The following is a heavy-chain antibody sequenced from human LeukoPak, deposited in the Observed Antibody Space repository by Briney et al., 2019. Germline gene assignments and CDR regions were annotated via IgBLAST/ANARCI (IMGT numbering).Heavy chain of an antibody. Sequence: GGSLRLSCAASGFTFSSYSMNWVRQAPGKGLEWVSSISSSSSYIYYADSVKGRFTISRDNAKNSLYLQMNSLRAEDTAVYYCARDGTSHSTYYDFWSGYRSCAFDIWGQGTMVTVSS. D-gene: IGHD3-3*01. CDR1: GFTFSSYS. V-gene: IGHV3-21*01. J-gene: IGHJ3*02. CDR2: ISSSSSYI. CDR3: ARDGTSHSTYYDFWSGYRSCAFDI.